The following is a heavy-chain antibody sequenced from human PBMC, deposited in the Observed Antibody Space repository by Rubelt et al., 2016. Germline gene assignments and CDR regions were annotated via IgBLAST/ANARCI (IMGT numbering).Heavy chain of an antibody. CDR2: IHQSGST. CDR1: GGSISSHNW. J-gene: IGHJ4*02. Sequence: QLQLQESGPGLVKPSGTLSLTSGVSGGSISSHNWWGWVRQPPGKGLEWIGEIHQSGSTNYNPSIKSRVTISVDTSKNQFSLKLSAVTAADTAVYYCARGRDGDRMGCWGQGTLVTVSS. CDR3: ARGRDGDRMGC. V-gene: IGHV4-4*02. D-gene: IGHD4-17*01.